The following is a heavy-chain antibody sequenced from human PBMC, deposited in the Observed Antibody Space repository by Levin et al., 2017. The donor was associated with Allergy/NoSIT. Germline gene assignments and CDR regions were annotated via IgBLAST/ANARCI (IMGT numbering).Heavy chain of an antibody. CDR3: ARGGVRGYSSGWYHNDY. Sequence: SQTLSLTCAISGDSVSSTSAAWNWIRQSPSRGLEWLGRTYYRSKWYNDYAVSVKSRITINPDTSKNQFSLQLNSVTPEDTAVYYCARGGVRGYSSGWYHNDYWGQGTLVTVSS. D-gene: IGHD6-19*01. CDR2: TYYRSKWYN. J-gene: IGHJ4*02. CDR1: GDSVSSTSAA. V-gene: IGHV6-1*01.